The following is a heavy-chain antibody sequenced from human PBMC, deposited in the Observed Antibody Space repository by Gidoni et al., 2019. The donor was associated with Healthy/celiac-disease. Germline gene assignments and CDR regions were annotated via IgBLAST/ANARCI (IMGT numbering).Heavy chain of an antibody. CDR3: ARASTKGLRYYYYGMDV. V-gene: IGHV3-30-3*01. J-gene: IGHJ6*02. CDR2: ISYDGSNK. D-gene: IGHD2-2*01. Sequence: QVQLVESGGGVVQPGRSLRLSCAASGFTFSSYAMHWVRQAPGQGLEWVAVISYDGSNKSYADSVKGRFTISRDNSKNTLYLQMNSLRAEDTAVYYCARASTKGLRYYYYGMDVWGQGTTVTVSS. CDR1: GFTFSSYA.